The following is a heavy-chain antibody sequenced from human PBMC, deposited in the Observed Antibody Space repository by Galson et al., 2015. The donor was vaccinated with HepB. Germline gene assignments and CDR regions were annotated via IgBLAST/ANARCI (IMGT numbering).Heavy chain of an antibody. Sequence: SLRLSCAASTFIFSTYSMNWVRQAPGKGLEWIAYIGPSSSARYYADSVKGRFTISRDNAKNSLYLQMNSLKAEDTVVYYCVFLRGHDLKPLDCWGQGNLVTVSS. J-gene: IGHJ4*02. V-gene: IGHV3-48*04. CDR1: TFIFSTYS. CDR2: IGPSSSAR. CDR3: VFLRGHDLKPLDC. D-gene: IGHD2-15*01.